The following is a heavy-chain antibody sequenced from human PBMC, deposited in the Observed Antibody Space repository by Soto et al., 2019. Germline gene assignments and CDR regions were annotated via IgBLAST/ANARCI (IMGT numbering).Heavy chain of an antibody. CDR3: ASGTYWIDY. J-gene: IGHJ4*02. CDR2: INSGNGNT. V-gene: IGHV1-3*01. D-gene: IGHD2-8*02. CDR1: GCTFTNYA. Sequence: ASVKVSCKAFGCTFTNYAIHWVRQAPGQSLAWMGWINSGNGNTKYSQKFQGRVTITRDTSASTAYMELTRLTSEDTAVYYCASGTYWIDYWGQGTLVTVSS.